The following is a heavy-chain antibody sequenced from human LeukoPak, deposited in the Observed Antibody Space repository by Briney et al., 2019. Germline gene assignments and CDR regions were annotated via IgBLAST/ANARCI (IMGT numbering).Heavy chain of an antibody. Sequence: PGRSLRLSCAASGFTFSSYAMHWVRQAPGKGLEWVAVISYDGSNKYYADSVKGRFTISRDNSKNTLYLQMNSLRAEDTAVYYCARTWAHYYYSGMDVWGQGTTVTVSS. J-gene: IGHJ6*02. CDR2: ISYDGSNK. D-gene: IGHD3-16*01. CDR3: ARTWAHYYYSGMDV. CDR1: GFTFSSYA. V-gene: IGHV3-30*04.